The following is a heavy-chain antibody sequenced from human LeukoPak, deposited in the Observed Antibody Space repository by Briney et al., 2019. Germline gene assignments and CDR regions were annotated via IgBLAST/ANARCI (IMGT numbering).Heavy chain of an antibody. CDR2: INQSGST. J-gene: IGHJ6*03. V-gene: IGHV4-34*01. D-gene: IGHD3-22*01. CDR1: GGSFSGYY. Sequence: SETLSLTCAVYGGSFSGYYWSWIRQPPGKGLEWIGEINQSGSTNYNPSLKSRVTISVDTSKNQFSQKLSSVTAADTAVYYCARDPGNYYDSSGYYYYYYMDVWGKGTTVTVSS. CDR3: ARDPGNYYDSSGYYYYYYMDV.